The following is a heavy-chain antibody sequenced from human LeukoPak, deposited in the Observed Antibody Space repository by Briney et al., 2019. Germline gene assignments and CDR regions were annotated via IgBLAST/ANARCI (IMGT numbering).Heavy chain of an antibody. V-gene: IGHV4-59*01. D-gene: IGHD4-17*01. CDR2: IYYSGST. CDR1: GGSISSYY. J-gene: IGHJ5*02. CDR3: ARDPYGDYSNWCDP. Sequence: SETLSLTCTVSGGSISSYYWSWIRQPPGKGLEWIGYIYYSGSTNYNPSLKSRVTISVDTSKNQSSLKLSSVTAADTAVYYCARDPYGDYSNWCDPWGQGTLVTVSS.